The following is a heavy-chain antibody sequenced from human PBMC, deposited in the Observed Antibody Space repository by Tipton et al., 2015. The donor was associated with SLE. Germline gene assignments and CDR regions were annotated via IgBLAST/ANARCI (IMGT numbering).Heavy chain of an antibody. V-gene: IGHV4-34*01. D-gene: IGHD2-15*01. CDR3: ARHEVVDAFDI. J-gene: IGHJ3*02. CDR2: INHSGST. CDR1: GGSFSGYY. Sequence: TLSLTCAVYGGSFSGYYWSWFRQPPGKGLEWIGEINHSGSTNYNPSLKSRVTISVDTSKNQFSLKLSSVTAADTAVYYCARHEVVDAFDIWGQGTMVTVSS.